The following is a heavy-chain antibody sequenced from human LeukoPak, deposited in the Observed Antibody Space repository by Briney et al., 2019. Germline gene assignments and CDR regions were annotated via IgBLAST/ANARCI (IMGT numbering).Heavy chain of an antibody. CDR2: ISSSGGTT. Sequence: GGTLRLSCAASGFTFTNYGMSWVRQVPGKGLEWVSTISSSGGTTYYADSVKGRFTISRDNSKNTLYLQMNSLRAEDTAVYYCARGGTTVTKPVNYYYYMDVWGKGTTVTVSS. D-gene: IGHD4-17*01. J-gene: IGHJ6*03. CDR1: GFTFTNYG. CDR3: ARGGTTVTKPVNYYYYMDV. V-gene: IGHV3-23*01.